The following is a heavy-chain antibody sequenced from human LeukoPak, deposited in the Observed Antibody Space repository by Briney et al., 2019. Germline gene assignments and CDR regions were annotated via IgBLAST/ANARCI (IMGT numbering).Heavy chain of an antibody. CDR1: GFTVSSNY. J-gene: IGHJ6*02. Sequence: PGGSLRLSCAASGFTVSSNYMSWVRQAPGKGLEWVAVISYDGSNKYYADSVKGRFTISRDNSKDTLYLQMNSLRAEDTAVYYCARARVGSYGPFYVWGQGTTVTVSS. V-gene: IGHV3-30*03. CDR3: ARARVGSYGPFYV. D-gene: IGHD5-18*01. CDR2: ISYDGSNK.